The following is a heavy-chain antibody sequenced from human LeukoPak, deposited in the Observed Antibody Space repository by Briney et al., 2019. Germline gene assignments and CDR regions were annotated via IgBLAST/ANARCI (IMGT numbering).Heavy chain of an antibody. CDR3: AKDLHIVVVPAARSPSFDY. CDR2: ISYDGSNK. CDR1: GFTFSSYG. Sequence: GGSLRLSCAASGFTFSSYGMHWVRQAPGKGLEWVAFISYDGSNKYYAEFVKGRFTISKDNSKNTLYLQMNSMRAEDTAVYYCAKDLHIVVVPAARSPSFDYWGQGTLVTVSS. D-gene: IGHD2-2*01. J-gene: IGHJ4*02. V-gene: IGHV3-30*02.